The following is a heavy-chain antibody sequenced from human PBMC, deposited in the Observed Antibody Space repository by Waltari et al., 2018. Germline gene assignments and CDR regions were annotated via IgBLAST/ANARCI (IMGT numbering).Heavy chain of an antibody. CDR2: SYSGGSK. Sequence: EVQLVESGGGLIQPGGSLRLSCAASGFTVSRNYISWLRTAPGKGLEGVSVSYSGGSKYYADSGKGRLTISRDNSKNTLYLQMNSLRAEDTAVYYCVRDSAPFSVYAVDIWGQGTMVTGSS. J-gene: IGHJ3*02. D-gene: IGHD3-3*02. CDR3: VRDSAPFSVYAVDI. CDR1: GFTVSRNY. V-gene: IGHV3-53*01.